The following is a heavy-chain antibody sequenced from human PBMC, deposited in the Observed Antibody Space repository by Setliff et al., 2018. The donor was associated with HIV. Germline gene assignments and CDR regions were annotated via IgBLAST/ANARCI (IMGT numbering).Heavy chain of an antibody. CDR1: GASISTYS. Sequence: SETLSLTCIVSGASISTYSWSWIRQSPGKGLECIGYISTSGSTNYNPSLKSRVTISLDTSKNQFSLKLTSVTAADTAVYYCASDRYDSTSYYWYFDLWGRGTLVTVSS. CDR2: ISTSGST. J-gene: IGHJ2*01. CDR3: ASDRYDSTSYYWYFDL. V-gene: IGHV4-4*09. D-gene: IGHD3-22*01.